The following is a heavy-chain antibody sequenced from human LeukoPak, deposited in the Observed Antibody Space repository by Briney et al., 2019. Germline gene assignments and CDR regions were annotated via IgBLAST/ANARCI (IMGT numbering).Heavy chain of an antibody. CDR2: ISHDGSDK. CDR1: GFTFSRYS. V-gene: IGHV3-30*04. D-gene: IGHD4-17*01. Sequence: GGSLRLSCAASGFTFSRYSMNWVRQAPGKGLEWVAVISHDGSDKYYPDSVKGRFTISRDNSQNTVPLQMNSLRAADTAVYYCAREDYDDYPFDYWGQGTLVTVSS. J-gene: IGHJ4*02. CDR3: AREDYDDYPFDY.